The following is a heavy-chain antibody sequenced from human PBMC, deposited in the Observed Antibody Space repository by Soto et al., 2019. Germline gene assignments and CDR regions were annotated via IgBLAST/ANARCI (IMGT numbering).Heavy chain of an antibody. V-gene: IGHV3-21*01. CDR2: ISSSSSYI. J-gene: IGHJ3*02. Sequence: EVQLVESGGGLVKPGGSLRLSCAASGFTFSSYSMNWVRQAPGKGLEWVSSISSSSSYIYYADSVKGRFTISRDNAKNSLYMQMNSLRAEDAAVYYCARDGVALDIWGQGTMVTVSS. CDR1: GFTFSSYS. CDR3: ARDGVALDI. D-gene: IGHD3-3*01.